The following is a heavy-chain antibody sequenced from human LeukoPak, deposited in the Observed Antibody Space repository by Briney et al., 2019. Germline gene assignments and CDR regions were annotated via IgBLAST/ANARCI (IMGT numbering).Heavy chain of an antibody. CDR2: IYNSGST. V-gene: IGHV4-34*01. Sequence: SETLSLTCAVYGGSFSGSNWSWIRQPPGKGLEWIGEIYNSGSTIYNTSLKSRVTISVDTSKNQFSLNLISVTAADTAVYYCVRAYDYWGQGTLVTVSS. J-gene: IGHJ4*02. CDR1: GGSFSGSN. CDR3: VRAYDY.